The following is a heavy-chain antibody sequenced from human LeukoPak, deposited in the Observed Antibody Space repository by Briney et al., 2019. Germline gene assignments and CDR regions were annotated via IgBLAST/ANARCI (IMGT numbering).Heavy chain of an antibody. V-gene: IGHV4-59*01. D-gene: IGHD2-15*01. CDR2: IYYSGST. CDR1: GGSISSYY. CDR3: ARGYCSGGSCYSDYYFDY. J-gene: IGHJ4*02. Sequence: SEALSLTCTVSGGSISSYYWSWIRQPPGKGLEWIGYIYYSGSTNYNPSLKSRVTISVDTSKNQFSLKLSSVTAADTAVYYCARGYCSGGSCYSDYYFDYWGQGTLVTVSS.